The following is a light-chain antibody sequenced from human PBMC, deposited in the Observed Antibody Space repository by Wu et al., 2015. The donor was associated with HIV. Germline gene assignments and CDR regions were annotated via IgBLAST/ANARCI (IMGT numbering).Light chain of an antibody. CDR2: GAS. CDR3: QQYASSIT. Sequence: EIVLTQSPGILSLSPGQSATLSCRASQSVRVNYLAWYQQEPGQAPRVLIYGASSRATGIPDRFSGRGSGTEFTLTITRLEPEDFAVYFCQQYASSITFGQGTRLEIK. J-gene: IGKJ5*01. V-gene: IGKV3-20*01. CDR1: QSVRVNY.